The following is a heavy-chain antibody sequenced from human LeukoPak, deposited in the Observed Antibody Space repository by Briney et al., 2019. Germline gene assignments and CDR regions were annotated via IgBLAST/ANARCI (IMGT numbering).Heavy chain of an antibody. D-gene: IGHD3-10*01. CDR3: ARDVLWFGSNCFDP. Sequence: ASVKVSCKASGYTFTSYGISWVRQAPGQGLEWMGWISAYNGNTNYAQKLQGRVTMTTDTSTSTAYMELRSLRSDDTAVYYCARDVLWFGSNCFDPWGQGTLVTVSS. J-gene: IGHJ5*02. CDR1: GYTFTSYG. V-gene: IGHV1-18*01. CDR2: ISAYNGNT.